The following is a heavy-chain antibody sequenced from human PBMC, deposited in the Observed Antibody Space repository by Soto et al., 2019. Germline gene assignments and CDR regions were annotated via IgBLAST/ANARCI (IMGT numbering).Heavy chain of an antibody. CDR2: IYHSVST. Sequence: QLQLLESGSGLVKPSQTLSLTCAVSDGSISSGGYSWSWIRQPPGKGLEYIGYIYHSVSTYYNPSLKSRVTISVDRSKNQFSLRLSSVTAADTAVYYCARVPDYWGQGTLVTVSS. CDR3: ARVPDY. V-gene: IGHV4-30-2*01. J-gene: IGHJ4*02. CDR1: DGSISSGGYS.